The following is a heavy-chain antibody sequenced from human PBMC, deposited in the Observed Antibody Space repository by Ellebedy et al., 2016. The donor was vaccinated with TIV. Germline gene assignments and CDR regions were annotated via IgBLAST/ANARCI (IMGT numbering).Heavy chain of an antibody. CDR1: GDSIGSSY. CDR2: IHHSGNS. J-gene: IGHJ6*02. Sequence: MPSETLSLTCSVSGDSIGSSYWNWIRQPPGQGLEWIGDIHHSGNSHIHPSLKSRVTLSLDTSKNQFSLDLSSVTAADTATYYCARDLGRYGMDVWGQGTTVTVSS. V-gene: IGHV4-59*01. CDR3: ARDLGRYGMDV.